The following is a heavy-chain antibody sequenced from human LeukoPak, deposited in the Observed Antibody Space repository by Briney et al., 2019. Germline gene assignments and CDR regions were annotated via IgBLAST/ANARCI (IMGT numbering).Heavy chain of an antibody. V-gene: IGHV4-34*01. CDR2: INHSGST. Sequence: PSETLSLTCAVYGGSFSGYYWSWIRQPPGKGLEWIGEINHSGSTNYNPSLKSRVTISVDTSKNQFSLKLSSVTAADTAVYYCARRLPSIAALDYWGQGILVTVSS. CDR3: ARRLPSIAALDY. D-gene: IGHD2-15*01. J-gene: IGHJ4*02. CDR1: GGSFSGYY.